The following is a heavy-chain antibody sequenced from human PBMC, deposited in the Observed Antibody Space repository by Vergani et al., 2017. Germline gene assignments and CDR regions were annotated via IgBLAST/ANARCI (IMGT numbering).Heavy chain of an antibody. J-gene: IGHJ4*02. CDR2: IRSKAYGGTT. V-gene: IGHV3-49*03. Sequence: EVQLVESGGGLVQPGRSLRLSCTASGFTFGDYAMSWFRQAPGKGLEWVGFIRSKAYGGTTEYAASVKGRFTISRDDSKSIAYLQMNSLKTEDTAVYYCTRDFYEGGGSGSYSDFDYWGQGTLVTVSS. CDR3: TRDFYEGGGSGSYSDFDY. D-gene: IGHD3-10*01. CDR1: GFTFGDYA.